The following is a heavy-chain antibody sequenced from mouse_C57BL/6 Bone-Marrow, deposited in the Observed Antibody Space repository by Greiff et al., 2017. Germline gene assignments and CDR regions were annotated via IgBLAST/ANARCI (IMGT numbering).Heavy chain of an antibody. CDR2: IWRGGST. J-gene: IGHJ4*01. Sequence: QVQLQQSGPGLVQPSQSLSITCTVSGFSLTSYGVHWVRQSPGKGLEWLGVIWRGGSTDYNAAFMSRLSITKDNSKSQVFFKMNSLQADDTAIYYCAKNGGLLWLRRGYAMDYWGQGTSVTVSS. D-gene: IGHD2-2*01. CDR3: AKNGGLLWLRRGYAMDY. CDR1: GFSLTSYG. V-gene: IGHV2-5*01.